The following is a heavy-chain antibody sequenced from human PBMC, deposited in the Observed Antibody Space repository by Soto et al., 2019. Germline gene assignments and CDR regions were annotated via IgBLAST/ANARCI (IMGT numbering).Heavy chain of an antibody. V-gene: IGHV3-33*08. CDR3: ARDGQQQTPYALDV. CDR2: IWYDGSNK. CDR1: GFTLRLHA. D-gene: IGHD6-13*01. Sequence: QVQLVESGGGVIQPGRSLRLSCAASGFTLRLHAMHWVRQAQGKGLEWVAQIWYDGSNKYYTDSVKGRFTVSRDDFKNTVFLQMDSLRAEDTAVYYCARDGQQQTPYALDVWGQGTTVIVSS. J-gene: IGHJ6*02.